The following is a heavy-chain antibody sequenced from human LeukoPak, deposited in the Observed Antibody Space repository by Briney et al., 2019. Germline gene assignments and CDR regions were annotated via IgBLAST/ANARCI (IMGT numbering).Heavy chain of an antibody. CDR3: ARAGYYYDSKRKFDP. Sequence: SETLSLTCSVSGYSITNAYYWGWIRQPPGKGLEWIGSIFHLGNTYYNPSLKSRVTISVDTSKNQFSLKLSSVTAADTAVYYCARAGYYYDSKRKFDPWGQGTLVTVSS. D-gene: IGHD3-22*01. CDR1: GYSITNAYY. V-gene: IGHV4-38-2*02. J-gene: IGHJ5*02. CDR2: IFHLGNT.